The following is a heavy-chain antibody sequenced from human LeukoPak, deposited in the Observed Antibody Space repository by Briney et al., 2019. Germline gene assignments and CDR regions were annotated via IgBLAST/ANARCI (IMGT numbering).Heavy chain of an antibody. J-gene: IGHJ4*02. CDR3: AKGFRFMTTVTSFDY. CDR1: GFTFSSYG. Sequence: GGSLRLSCAASGFTFSSYGMHWVRQAPGKGLEWVAVISYDGSNKYYADSVKGRFTISRDNSKNTLYLQMNSLRAEDTAVYYCAKGFRFMTTVTSFDYWGQGTLVTVSS. CDR2: ISYDGSNK. V-gene: IGHV3-30*18. D-gene: IGHD4-17*01.